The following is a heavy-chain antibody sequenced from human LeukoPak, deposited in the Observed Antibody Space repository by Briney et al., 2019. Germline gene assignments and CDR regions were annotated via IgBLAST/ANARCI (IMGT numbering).Heavy chain of an antibody. CDR1: GFTFSSYS. D-gene: IGHD3-9*01. J-gene: IGHJ2*01. CDR2: INWNGGNT. Sequence: GGSLRLSCAASGFTFSSYSMNWVRQAPGKGLEWVSGINWNGGNTGYSDSVKGRFTISRDNAKNSLYLQMDSLRAEDTAVYYCARDGHTYYDILTGYYHNWYFDLWGRGTLVTVSS. CDR3: ARDGHTYYDILTGYYHNWYFDL. V-gene: IGHV3-20*04.